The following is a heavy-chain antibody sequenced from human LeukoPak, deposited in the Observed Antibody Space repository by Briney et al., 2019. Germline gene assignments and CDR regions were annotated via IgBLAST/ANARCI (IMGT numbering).Heavy chain of an antibody. V-gene: IGHV1-69*05. CDR3: ARGGVAVAGIYDSPGWFDP. CDR2: IIPIFGTA. CDR1: GGTFSSYA. D-gene: IGHD6-19*01. J-gene: IGHJ5*02. Sequence: SVKVSCKASGGTFSSYAISWVRQAPGQGLEWMGRIIPIFGTANYAQKFQGRVTITTDESTSTAYMELSSLRSEDTAVYYCARGGVAVAGIYDSPGWFDPWGQGTLVTVSS.